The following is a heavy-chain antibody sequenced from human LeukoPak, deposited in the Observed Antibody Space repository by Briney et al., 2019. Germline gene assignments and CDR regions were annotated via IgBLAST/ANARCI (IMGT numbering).Heavy chain of an antibody. V-gene: IGHV5-10-1*01. CDR2: IDPSDSYT. Sequence: KRGESLKISCKGSGYSFTSYWISWVRQMPGKGLEWMGRIDPSDSYTNYSPSFQRHVTISADKSFSTAYLQWSSLKASDTAMYYCATTRGTYDFWSGPGGGYYYYGMDVWGQGTTVTVSS. CDR1: GYSFTSYW. J-gene: IGHJ6*02. D-gene: IGHD3-3*01. CDR3: ATTRGTYDFWSGPGGGYYYYGMDV.